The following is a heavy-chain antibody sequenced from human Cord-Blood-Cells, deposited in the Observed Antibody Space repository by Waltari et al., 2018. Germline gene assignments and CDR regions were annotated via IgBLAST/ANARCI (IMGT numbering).Heavy chain of an antibody. CDR1: GGSISSYY. V-gene: IGHV4-4*07. D-gene: IGHD6-13*01. J-gene: IGHJ4*02. Sequence: QVQLQESGPGLVKPSETLSLTCTVSGGSISSYYWSWIRQPAGKGLEWIGRIYTSGSTNSNPSLKSRVTMSVDTSKNQFSLKLSSVTAADTAVYYCARVYYSSSWYYFDYWGQGTLVTVSS. CDR2: IYTSGST. CDR3: ARVYYSSSWYYFDY.